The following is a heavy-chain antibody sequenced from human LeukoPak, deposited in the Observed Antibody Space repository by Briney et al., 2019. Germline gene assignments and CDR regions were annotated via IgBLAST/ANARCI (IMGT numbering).Heavy chain of an antibody. D-gene: IGHD2-8*01. CDR1: GYTFTSYG. J-gene: IGHJ5*02. CDR2: ISAYNGNT. CDR3: ARVRDIVPHNWFDP. Sequence: GASVKVSCKASGYTFTSYGISWVRQAPGQGLEWMGWISAYNGNTNYAQRLQGRVTMTTDTSTSTAYMELRSLRSDDTAVYYCARVRDIVPHNWFDPWGQGTLVTVSS. V-gene: IGHV1-18*01.